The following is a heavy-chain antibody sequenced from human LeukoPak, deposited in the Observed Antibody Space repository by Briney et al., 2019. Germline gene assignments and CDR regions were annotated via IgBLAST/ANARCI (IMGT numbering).Heavy chain of an antibody. Sequence: PGRSLRLSCAASGFXFSSYGIHWVRQAPGKGLEWVAVISYDGSNKYYADSVKGRFTISRDNSKNTLYLQMNSLRAEDTAVYYCAKEEQYSYAIWGQGTLVTVSS. CDR2: ISYDGSNK. D-gene: IGHD5-18*01. CDR3: AKEEQYSYAI. CDR1: GFXFSSYG. J-gene: IGHJ4*02. V-gene: IGHV3-30*18.